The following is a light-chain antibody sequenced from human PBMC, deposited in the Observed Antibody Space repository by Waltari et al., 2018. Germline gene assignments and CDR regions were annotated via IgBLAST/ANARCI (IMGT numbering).Light chain of an antibody. Sequence: EIVMTQSPATLSVSPGERATLSCRASQSVSSNLAWYQQKPGQTPRLLIYEASTRPPGIPARFSGSGSGTEFTLSISNLQSEDFAVYYCQQYNTWPPITFGQGTRLEIK. CDR3: QQYNTWPPIT. J-gene: IGKJ5*01. CDR2: EAS. CDR1: QSVSSN. V-gene: IGKV3-15*01.